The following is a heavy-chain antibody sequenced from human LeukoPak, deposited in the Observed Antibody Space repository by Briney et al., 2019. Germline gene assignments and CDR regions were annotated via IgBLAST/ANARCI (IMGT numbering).Heavy chain of an antibody. CDR1: GGTFSSYA. V-gene: IGHV1-69*05. Sequence: ASVKVSCKASGGTFSSYAISWVRQAPGQGLEWMGGIIPIFGTANYAQKFQGRVTIITDESTSTAYMELSSLRSEDTAVYYCARDRYYDSSGYFAYWGQGTLVTVSS. J-gene: IGHJ4*02. CDR3: ARDRYYDSSGYFAY. CDR2: IIPIFGTA. D-gene: IGHD3-22*01.